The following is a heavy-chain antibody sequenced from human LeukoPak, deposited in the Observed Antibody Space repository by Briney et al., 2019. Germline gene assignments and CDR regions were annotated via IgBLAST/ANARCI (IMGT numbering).Heavy chain of an antibody. D-gene: IGHD3-22*01. CDR3: ARNYYYDSSGYYYVEDYYYGMDV. CDR1: GFTFDDYG. V-gene: IGHV3-20*04. CDR2: INWNDGST. Sequence: GGSLRLSSAASGFTFDDYGMSWVRQAPGKGLEWVSGINWNDGSTGYADSVKGRFTISRDNAKNSLYLQMNSLRAEDTALYYCARNYYYDSSGYYYVEDYYYGMDVWGQGTTVTVSS. J-gene: IGHJ6*02.